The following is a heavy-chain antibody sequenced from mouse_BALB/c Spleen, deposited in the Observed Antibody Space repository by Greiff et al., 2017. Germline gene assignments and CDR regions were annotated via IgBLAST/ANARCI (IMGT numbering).Heavy chain of an antibody. CDR3: ARDKEVRGYYAMDY. V-gene: IGHV1-9*01. CDR2: ILPGSGST. D-gene: IGHD2-14*01. CDR1: GYTFSSYW. Sequence: QVQLKQSGAELMKPGASVKISCKATGYTFSSYWIEWVKQRPGHGLEWIGEILPGSGSTNYNEKFKGKATFTADTSANTAYMQLSSLTSEDSAVYYCARDKEVRGYYAMDYWGQGTSVTVSS. J-gene: IGHJ4*01.